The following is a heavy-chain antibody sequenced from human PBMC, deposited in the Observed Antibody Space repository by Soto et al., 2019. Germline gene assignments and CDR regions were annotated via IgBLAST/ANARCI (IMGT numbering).Heavy chain of an antibody. CDR3: ARVGGSGSINY. CDR2: IWYDGSNK. CDR1: GFTFSSYG. V-gene: IGHV3-33*01. D-gene: IGHD3-10*01. J-gene: IGHJ4*02. Sequence: GGSLRLSCAASGFTFSSYGMHWGRQAPGKGLEWVAVIWYDGSNKYYADSVKGRFTISRDNSKNTLYLQMNSLRAEDTAVYYCARVGGSGSINYWGQGTLVTVSS.